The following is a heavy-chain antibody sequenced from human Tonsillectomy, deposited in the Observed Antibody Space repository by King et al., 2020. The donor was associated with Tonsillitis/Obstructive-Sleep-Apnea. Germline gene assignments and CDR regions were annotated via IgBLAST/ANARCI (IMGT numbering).Heavy chain of an antibody. CDR3: ALKTRVSAAFDY. J-gene: IGHJ4*02. CDR1: GFSLSTSGVG. Sequence: ITLKESGPTLVKPTQTLTLTCTFSGFSLSTSGVGLGWIRQPPGKALEWLALIYWYDDERYSPSLKSRLTISKDTSKNQVLLSMTNMDPVETATYYCALKTRVSAAFDYWGQGTLVAVSS. V-gene: IGHV2-5*01. CDR2: IYWYDDE. D-gene: IGHD3-3*01.